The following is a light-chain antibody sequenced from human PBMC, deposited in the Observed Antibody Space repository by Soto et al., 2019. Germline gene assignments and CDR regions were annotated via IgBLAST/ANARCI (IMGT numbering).Light chain of an antibody. J-gene: IGKJ1*01. Sequence: AIGVTQSPSSLSASTGDRVTITCRASQGISSYLAWYQQKPGKAPKLLIYAASTLQSGVPSRFSGNGSGTDFTLTISCLQSEDFATYYCQKYYSYPPTFGQGTKVEIK. CDR1: QGISSY. CDR2: AAS. CDR3: QKYYSYPPT. V-gene: IGKV1-8*01.